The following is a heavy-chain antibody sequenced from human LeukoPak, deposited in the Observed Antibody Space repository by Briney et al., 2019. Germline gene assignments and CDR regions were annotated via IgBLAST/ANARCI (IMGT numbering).Heavy chain of an antibody. CDR3: ATLGYCSSTSCYRDIDY. V-gene: IGHV1-2*02. CDR1: GYTFTGYY. CDR2: INPNSSDT. J-gene: IGHJ4*02. D-gene: IGHD2-2*01. Sequence: ASVKVSCKASGYTFTGYYIHWVRQAPGQGLEWMGWINPNSSDTNYAQRFQGRVTMTRDTSISTAYMQLSRLRSDDTAVYYCATLGYCSSTSCYRDIDYWGQGTLVTVSS.